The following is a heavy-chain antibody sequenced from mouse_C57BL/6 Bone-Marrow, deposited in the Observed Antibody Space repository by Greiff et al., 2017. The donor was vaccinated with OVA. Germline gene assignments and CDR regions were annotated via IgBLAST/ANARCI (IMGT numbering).Heavy chain of an antibody. V-gene: IGHV1-82*01. CDR1: GYAFSSSW. D-gene: IGHD1-1*01. J-gene: IGHJ4*01. CDR3: ARGGYYYGSSYYAMDY. CDR2: IYPGDGDT. Sequence: QVQLQQSGPELVKPGASVKISCKASGYAFSSSWMNWVKQRPGKGLEWIGRIYPGDGDTNYNGKFKGKATLTADKSSSTAYMQLSSLTSEDSAVYFGARGGYYYGSSYYAMDYWGQGTSGTVSS.